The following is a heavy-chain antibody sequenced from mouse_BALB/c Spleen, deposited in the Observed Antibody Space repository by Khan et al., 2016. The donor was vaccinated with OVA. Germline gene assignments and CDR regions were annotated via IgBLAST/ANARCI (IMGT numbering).Heavy chain of an antibody. J-gene: IGHJ2*01. V-gene: IGHV1-7*01. CDR3: ARRGLRWDFDY. CDR2: INPSTGYT. CDR1: GYTFINYW. Sequence: VQLKESGAELAKPGASVKMSCKASGYTFINYWILWVKQRPGQGLEWIGYINPSTGYTEYNQNSKDKATLTADKSPSTAYMQLSSLTSEDSAVYYCARRGLRWDFDYWGQGTTLTVSS. D-gene: IGHD1-1*01.